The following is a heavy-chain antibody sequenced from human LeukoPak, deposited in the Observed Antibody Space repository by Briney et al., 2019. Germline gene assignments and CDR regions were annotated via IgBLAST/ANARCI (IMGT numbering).Heavy chain of an antibody. D-gene: IGHD3-3*01. CDR1: GFSFVSYA. J-gene: IGHJ4*02. V-gene: IGHV3-30*04. CDR3: ARGRTLFGVVPPYYFDY. Sequence: GGSLRLSCAASGFSFVSYAMHWVRQAPGKGLEWVAVISYDGSNKYYADSVKGRFTISRDNSNKTLFLQMNGLRTEDTAVYYCARGRTLFGVVPPYYFDYWGQATLVTVSS. CDR2: ISYDGSNK.